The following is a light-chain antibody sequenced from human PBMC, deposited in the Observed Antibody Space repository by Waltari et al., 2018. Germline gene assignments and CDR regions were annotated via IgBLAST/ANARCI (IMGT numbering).Light chain of an antibody. J-gene: IGKJ2*01. CDR3: QQYNNWPRT. V-gene: IGKV3-15*01. Sequence: EIVMTQSPATLSVSPGERATLSCRASQGVSSNLAWYQQKPGQAPRLLIYGASTRATGIPARFSGSGSGTEFTRTISSLQSEDFAVYYCQQYNNWPRTFGQGTKLESK. CDR2: GAS. CDR1: QGVSSN.